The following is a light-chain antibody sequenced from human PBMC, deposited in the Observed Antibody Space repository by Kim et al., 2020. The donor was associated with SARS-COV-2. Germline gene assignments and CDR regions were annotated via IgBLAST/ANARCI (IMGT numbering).Light chain of an antibody. CDR1: QSFTNH. J-gene: IGKJ2*01. CDR3: QQSLGYT. Sequence: LSASVGDSVTITCRASQSFTNHLAWSQQKPGRAPKLLIYRISSLQTGVPSLFSGSESGTDFTLSNSSLQPDDVATYYCQQSLGYTFGQGTKLEI. CDR2: RIS. V-gene: IGKV1-27*01.